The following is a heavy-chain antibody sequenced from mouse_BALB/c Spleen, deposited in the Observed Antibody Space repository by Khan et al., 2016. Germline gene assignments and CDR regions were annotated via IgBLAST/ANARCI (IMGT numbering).Heavy chain of an antibody. J-gene: IGHJ3*01. Sequence: QVQLQQSGAELVRPGVSVKISCKGSGYTFTDYAMHWVKQSHAKSLEWIGVISTYYGDASYNQKFKGKATMTVDKSSSTAYMELARLRSEDAAIYYCARSNYYGSSYVPAWFAYWGQGTLVTVSA. CDR3: ARSNYYGSSYVPAWFAY. CDR1: GYTFTDYA. CDR2: ISTYYGDA. V-gene: IGHV1S137*01. D-gene: IGHD1-1*01.